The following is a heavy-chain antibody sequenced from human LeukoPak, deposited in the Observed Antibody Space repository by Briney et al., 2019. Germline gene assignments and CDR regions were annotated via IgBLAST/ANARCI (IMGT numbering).Heavy chain of an antibody. Sequence: GGSLRLSCAASGFTLSSYWMSWVRQAPGKGLEWVANIKQDGSEKYYVDSVKGRFTISRDNAKNSLYLQMNSLRAEDTAVYYCARMAPHRVWFDPWGQGTLVTVSS. V-gene: IGHV3-7*01. CDR3: ARMAPHRVWFDP. CDR1: GFTLSSYW. J-gene: IGHJ5*02. CDR2: IKQDGSEK. D-gene: IGHD3-10*01.